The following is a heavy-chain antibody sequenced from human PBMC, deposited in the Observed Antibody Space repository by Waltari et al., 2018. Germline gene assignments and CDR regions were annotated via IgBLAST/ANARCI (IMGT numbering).Heavy chain of an antibody. Sequence: EVQLVESGGGLVQPGRSLRLSCAASGFTFADYPMHWVRPAPGKGLEWVSGISWNSGSIGYAYSVKGRFTISRDNAKNSLYLQMNSLRAEDTALYYCAKDLHESYYYNYMDVWGKGTTVTVSS. CDR3: AKDLHESYYYNYMDV. V-gene: IGHV3-9*01. CDR2: ISWNSGSI. J-gene: IGHJ6*03. CDR1: GFTFADYP.